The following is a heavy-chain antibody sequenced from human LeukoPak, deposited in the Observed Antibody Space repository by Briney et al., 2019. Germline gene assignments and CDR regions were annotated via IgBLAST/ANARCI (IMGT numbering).Heavy chain of an antibody. CDR3: ARGGAVAGTGDY. D-gene: IGHD6-19*01. CDR2: IKSDGSST. CDR1: GFTFSSYW. Sequence: SGGSLRLSCAASGFTFSSYWMHWVRQAPGKGLVWVSRIKSDGSSTNYADSVKGRFTISRDNAKNTLYLQMNSLRAEDTAVYYCARGGAVAGTGDYWGRGTLVTVSS. J-gene: IGHJ4*02. V-gene: IGHV3-74*01.